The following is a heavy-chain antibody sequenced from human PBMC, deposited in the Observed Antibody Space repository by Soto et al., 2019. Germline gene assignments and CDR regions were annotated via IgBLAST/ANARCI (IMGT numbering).Heavy chain of an antibody. V-gene: IGHV4-59*01. J-gene: IGHJ5*02. Sequence: SETLSLTCTVSGGPISSYYWSWIRQPPGKGLEWIGYIYYSGSTNYNPSLKSRVTISVDTSKNQFSLKLSSVTAADTAVYYCARLIVVVVAANKLHWFDPWGQGTLVTVSS. CDR2: IYYSGST. D-gene: IGHD2-15*01. CDR1: GGPISSYY. CDR3: ARLIVVVVAANKLHWFDP.